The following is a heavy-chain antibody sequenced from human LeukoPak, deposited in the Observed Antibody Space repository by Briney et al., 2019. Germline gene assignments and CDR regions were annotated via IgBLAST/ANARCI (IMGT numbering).Heavy chain of an antibody. CDR2: IKQDGSGK. Sequence: PGGSLRLSCAASGFTFSDYWMDWVRQAPGKGLEWVADIKQDGSGKYYVDSVKDRFTISRDNAKNSVYLQMNSLRAEDTAVYFCSGTLDYWGQGTLVTVSS. CDR1: GFTFSDYW. CDR3: SGTLDY. J-gene: IGHJ4*02. D-gene: IGHD1-1*01. V-gene: IGHV3-7*01.